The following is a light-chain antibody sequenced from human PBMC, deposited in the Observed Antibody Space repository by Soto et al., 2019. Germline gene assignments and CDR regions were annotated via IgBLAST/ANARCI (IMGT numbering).Light chain of an antibody. J-gene: IGKJ5*01. Sequence: DFRMTQSPSSLSASVGDRVTITCRATQAIKNFLNWYQQEPGRAPKLLISDASTLQRGVPSRFSGSGSGTHFTFVISSLQPEDVGTYYCQQSDNLPLTFGQGTRLDIK. CDR2: DAS. V-gene: IGKV1-33*01. CDR1: QAIKNF. CDR3: QQSDNLPLT.